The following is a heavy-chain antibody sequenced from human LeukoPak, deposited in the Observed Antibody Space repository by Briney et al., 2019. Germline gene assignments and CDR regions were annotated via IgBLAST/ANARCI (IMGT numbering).Heavy chain of an antibody. Sequence: ASVKVSCKASGYTFTSYDINWVRQATGQGLEWMGWMNPNSGNTGYARKFQGRVTITRNTSISTAYMELSSLRSEDTAVYYCARADYDFWSGYYYNWFDPWGQGTLVTVSS. V-gene: IGHV1-8*03. J-gene: IGHJ5*02. CDR2: MNPNSGNT. CDR1: GYTFTSYD. D-gene: IGHD3-3*01. CDR3: ARADYDFWSGYYYNWFDP.